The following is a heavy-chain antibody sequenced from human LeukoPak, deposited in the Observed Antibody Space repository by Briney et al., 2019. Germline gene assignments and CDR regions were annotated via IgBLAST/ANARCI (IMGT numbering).Heavy chain of an antibody. CDR3: ARNNKWLLLRNWFDP. Sequence: SETLSLTCAVFGESLSGRYWTWIRQPPGKGLEWIGEINHRGIGNYNPSLKSRVTISVDTSKNQFSLKLSSVTAADTAVYYCARNNKWLLLRNWFDPWGQGTLVTVSS. CDR1: GESLSGRY. CDR2: INHRGIG. D-gene: IGHD3-22*01. J-gene: IGHJ5*02. V-gene: IGHV4-34*01.